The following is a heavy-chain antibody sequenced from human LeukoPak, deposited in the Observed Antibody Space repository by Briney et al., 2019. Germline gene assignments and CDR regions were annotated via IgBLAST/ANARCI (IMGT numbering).Heavy chain of an antibody. V-gene: IGHV4-31*03. CDR1: GGSISSGGYY. D-gene: IGHD2-21*02. Sequence: TSETLSLTCTVSGGSISSGGYYWSWIRQHPGKGLEWIGYIYYSGSTYYNPSLKSRVTISVDTSKNQFSLKLSSVTAADTAVYYCARVGETYCGGDCYSGAFDIWGQGTMVTVSS. J-gene: IGHJ3*02. CDR3: ARVGETYCGGDCYSGAFDI. CDR2: IYYSGST.